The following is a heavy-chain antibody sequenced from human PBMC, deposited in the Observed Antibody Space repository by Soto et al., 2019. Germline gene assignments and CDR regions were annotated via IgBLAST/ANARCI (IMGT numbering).Heavy chain of an antibody. Sequence: GGYLRLSCAASGFTFSNFWMHWVRHAPGKGQVWVSHINSDGSDSTHADSVKGRFTISRDNAKNTLYLQMHSLRAEDTAVYFCVRDDPGLGMDYWGQGTLVTVSS. V-gene: IGHV3-74*01. CDR2: INSDGSDS. D-gene: IGHD1-26*01. CDR3: VRDDPGLGMDY. CDR1: GFTFSNFW. J-gene: IGHJ4*02.